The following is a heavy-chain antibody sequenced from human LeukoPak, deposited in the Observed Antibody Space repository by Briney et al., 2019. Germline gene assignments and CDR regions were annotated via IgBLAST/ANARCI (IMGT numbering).Heavy chain of an antibody. Sequence: PSETLSLTCAVYGGSFSGYYWGWIRQPPGKGLEWIGEINHSGSTNYNPSLKSRVTISVDTSKNQFSLKLSSVTAADTAVYYCARGRYSSSWYKGGAWFDPWGQGTLVTVSS. CDR1: GGSFSGYY. V-gene: IGHV4-34*01. D-gene: IGHD6-13*01. J-gene: IGHJ5*02. CDR3: ARGRYSSSWYKGGAWFDP. CDR2: INHSGST.